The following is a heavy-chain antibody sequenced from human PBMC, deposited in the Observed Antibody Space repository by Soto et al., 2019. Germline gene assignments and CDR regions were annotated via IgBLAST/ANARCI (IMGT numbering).Heavy chain of an antibody. V-gene: IGHV3-7*03. J-gene: IGHJ4*02. CDR2: IRKDGREK. CDR3: AAGRGYLIDY. D-gene: IGHD6-25*01. CDR1: GFTFSSYW. Sequence: DVQLVESGGDLVQPGGSLRLSCEASGFTFSSYWMNWVRQAPGKGLEWVAIIRKDGREKYYVDSVNGRFTISRDNAKNSLYLHMNDPRAEDTAVYYCAAGRGYLIDYWGRGTLVTVSS.